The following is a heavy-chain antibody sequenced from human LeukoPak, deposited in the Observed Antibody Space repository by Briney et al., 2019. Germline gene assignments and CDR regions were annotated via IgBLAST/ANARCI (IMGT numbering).Heavy chain of an antibody. CDR1: GYSFTGYY. D-gene: IGHD2-15*01. Sequence: ASVKVSCKASGYSFTGYYIHWVRQAPGQGLEWMGWINPNTGGTNYAQKFQGRVTMTRDTSISTAYMELSRLRSDDTAVYYCARELICGGTFDYWGQGTLVTVSS. J-gene: IGHJ4*02. V-gene: IGHV1-2*02. CDR3: ARELICGGTFDY. CDR2: INPNTGGT.